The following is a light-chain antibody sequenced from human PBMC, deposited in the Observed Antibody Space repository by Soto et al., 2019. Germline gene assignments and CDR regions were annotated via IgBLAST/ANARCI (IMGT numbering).Light chain of an antibody. CDR1: QSIVNL. J-gene: IGKJ2*01. V-gene: IGKV1-5*03. CDR3: QQYHTYPYT. Sequence: DIQMTQSPSTLSASVGGRVTISRRASQSIVNLLAWYQQKPGKAPKLLICKASSLESGVPSRFSGSGSGTEFTLTISSLQPDDFATYYCQQYHTYPYTFGQGTRLEIK. CDR2: KAS.